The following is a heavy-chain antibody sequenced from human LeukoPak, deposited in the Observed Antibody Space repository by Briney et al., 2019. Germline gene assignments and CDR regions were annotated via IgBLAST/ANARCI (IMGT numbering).Heavy chain of an antibody. CDR2: ISSSGSTI. J-gene: IGHJ4*02. D-gene: IGHD5-18*01. CDR1: GFSFSDYY. V-gene: IGHV3-11*04. CDR3: ARRGYNYGLDS. Sequence: GGSLRLSCAASGFSFSDYYMTWIRQAPGKGLEWISYISSSGSTIYYADSVGGRFTISRDNAKNSLFLQMNTLRVEDTAVYYCARRGYNYGLDSWGQGTPVTVSS.